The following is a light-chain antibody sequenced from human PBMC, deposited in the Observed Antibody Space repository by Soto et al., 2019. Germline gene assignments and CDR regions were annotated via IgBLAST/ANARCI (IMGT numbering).Light chain of an antibody. CDR1: NNL. CDR2: EGT. Sequence: QSVLTQPASMSGSPGQSITISCTGTNNLVSWYQQHPGKAPQVVIYEGTKRPSSVSNRFSGSNSGRTGSLTISGLQAEDEAHYFCCVYVGARSYVFGPGTKAPS. J-gene: IGLJ1*01. V-gene: IGLV2-23*01. CDR3: CVYVGARSYV.